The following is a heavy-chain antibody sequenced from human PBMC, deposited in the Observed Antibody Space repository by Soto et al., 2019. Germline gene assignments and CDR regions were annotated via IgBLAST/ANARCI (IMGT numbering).Heavy chain of an antibody. CDR2: IYYSGST. CDR1: GGSISSYY. D-gene: IGHD5-12*01. V-gene: IGHV4-59*01. Sequence: SETLSLTCTVSGGSISSYYWSWIRQPPGKGLEWIGYIYYSGSTNYNPSLKSRVTISVDTSKNQFSLKLSSVTAADTAVYYCAREQGRGYSGYDWKYNYYYYGMDVWGQGTTVTVSS. J-gene: IGHJ6*02. CDR3: AREQGRGYSGYDWKYNYYYYGMDV.